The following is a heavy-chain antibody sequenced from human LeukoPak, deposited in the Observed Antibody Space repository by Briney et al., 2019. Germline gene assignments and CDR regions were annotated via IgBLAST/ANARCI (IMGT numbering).Heavy chain of an antibody. CDR2: IYYSGST. Sequence: PSQTLSLTCTVSGGSISSGDYYWSWIRQPPGKGLEWIGYIYYSGSTYYNPSLKSRVTISVDTSKNQFSLKLSSVTAADTAVYYCARSVPAAGWFDPWGQGTLVTVSS. J-gene: IGHJ5*02. CDR3: ARSVPAAGWFDP. CDR1: GGSISSGDYY. D-gene: IGHD2-2*01. V-gene: IGHV4-30-4*01.